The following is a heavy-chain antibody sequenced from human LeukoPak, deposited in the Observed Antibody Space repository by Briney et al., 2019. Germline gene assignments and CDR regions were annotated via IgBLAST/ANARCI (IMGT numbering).Heavy chain of an antibody. D-gene: IGHD2-2*01. CDR2: INHSGST. J-gene: IGHJ6*03. Sequence: PSETLSLTSAVYGGSFSGYYWSWIRQPPGKGLEWIGEINHSGSTNYNPSLKSRVTISVDTSKNQFSLKLSSVTAADTAVYYCARGPVVVPFYYYYYYMDVWGKGTTVTVSS. CDR3: ARGPVVVPFYYYYYYMDV. V-gene: IGHV4-34*01. CDR1: GGSFSGYY.